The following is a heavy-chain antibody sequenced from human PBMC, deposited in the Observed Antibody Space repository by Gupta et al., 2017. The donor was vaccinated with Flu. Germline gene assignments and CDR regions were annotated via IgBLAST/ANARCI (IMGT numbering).Heavy chain of an antibody. Sequence: QVQLQESGPGLVKPSETLSLTCTVAGGSISSSYRSWLRQPPGKGLEWIGYIYYSGSTKYNPSLKSRVTISVDTSKNQFSLKLSSVTAADTAVYYCARSTTSDSSSSYSGLTYFDYWGQGTLVTVSS. V-gene: IGHV4-59*01. CDR1: GGSISSSY. CDR3: ARSTTSDSSSSYSGLTYFDY. J-gene: IGHJ4*02. CDR2: IYYSGST. D-gene: IGHD6-13*01.